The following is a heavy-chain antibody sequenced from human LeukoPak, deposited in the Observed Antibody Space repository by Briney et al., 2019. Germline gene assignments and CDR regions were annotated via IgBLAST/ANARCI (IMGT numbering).Heavy chain of an antibody. Sequence: SETLSLTCTVSGGSISSGSYYWSWIRQPAGKGLEWTGRIYTSGSTNYNPSLKSRVTISVGTSKNQFSLKLSSVTAADTAVYYCAREELLSNYYYYGMGVWGQGTTVTVPS. CDR2: IYTSGST. CDR1: GGSISSGSYY. CDR3: AREELLSNYYYYGMGV. D-gene: IGHD2-15*01. V-gene: IGHV4-61*02. J-gene: IGHJ6*02.